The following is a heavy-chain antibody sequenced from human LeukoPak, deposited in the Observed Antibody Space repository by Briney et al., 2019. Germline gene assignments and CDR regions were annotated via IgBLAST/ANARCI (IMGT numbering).Heavy chain of an antibody. V-gene: IGHV3-21*06. J-gene: IGHJ5*02. CDR3: AKVDCSGGGCYSGGWFDP. D-gene: IGHD2-15*01. CDR1: GVSIRSTSYY. Sequence: ETLSLTCTVSGVSIRSTSYYWGWIRQPPGKGLEWVSSISSSATFMYHADSVKGRFTISGDNAKNSLYLQMNSLRAEDTAIYYCAKVDCSGGGCYSGGWFDPWGQGTLVTVSS. CDR2: ISSSATFM.